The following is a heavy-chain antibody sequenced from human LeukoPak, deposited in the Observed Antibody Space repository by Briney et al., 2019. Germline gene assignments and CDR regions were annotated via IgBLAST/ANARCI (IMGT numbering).Heavy chain of an antibody. V-gene: IGHV3-23*01. CDR2: LSGSGGTT. CDR1: GFTFSRYA. D-gene: IGHD1-26*01. J-gene: IGHJ3*02. CDR3: AKERSGIVPVGASDI. Sequence: PGGSLRLSCAASGFTFSRYAMSWVRQAPGKGLEWVSALSGSGGTTYYADSVKGRFTISRDNSKNTLYLQMNSLRAEDTAVYFCAKERSGIVPVGASDIWGQGTMVTVSS.